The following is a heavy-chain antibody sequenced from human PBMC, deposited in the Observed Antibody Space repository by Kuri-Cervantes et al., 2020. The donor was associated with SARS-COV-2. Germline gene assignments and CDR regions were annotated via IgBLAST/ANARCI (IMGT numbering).Heavy chain of an antibody. CDR3: ARMRSITIFGVVITFFDY. J-gene: IGHJ4*02. CDR1: GFTFDDYA. D-gene: IGHD3-3*01. CDR2: ISWNSGSR. V-gene: IGHV3-9*01. Sequence: SLKISCAASGFTFDDYAMHWVRQAPGKGLEWVSGISWNSGSRGYADSVKGRFTISRDNAKNSLYLQMNSLRAEDTAVYYCARMRSITIFGVVITFFDYWGQGTLVTVSS.